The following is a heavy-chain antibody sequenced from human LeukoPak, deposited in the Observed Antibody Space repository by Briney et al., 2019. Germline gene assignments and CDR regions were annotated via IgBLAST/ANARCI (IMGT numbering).Heavy chain of an antibody. Sequence: PSETLSLTCAVYGGSFSGYYWSWIRQPPGKGLEWIGEINHSGSTNYNPSLKSRVTISVDTSKNQFSLKLSSVTAADTAVYYCARSFSPGIAAAHFDYWGQGTLVTVSS. CDR3: ARSFSPGIAAAHFDY. D-gene: IGHD6-13*01. CDR2: INHSGST. J-gene: IGHJ4*02. CDR1: GGSFSGYY. V-gene: IGHV4-34*01.